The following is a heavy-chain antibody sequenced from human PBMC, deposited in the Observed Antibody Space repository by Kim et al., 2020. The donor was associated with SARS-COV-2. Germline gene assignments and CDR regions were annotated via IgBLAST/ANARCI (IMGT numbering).Heavy chain of an antibody. V-gene: IGHV1-2*02. CDR2: INPNSGGT. D-gene: IGHD6-13*01. J-gene: IGHJ4*02. Sequence: ASVKVSCKASGYTFTGYYMHWVRQAPGQGLEWMGWINPNSGGTNYAQKFQGRVTMTMDTSISTAYMELSRLRSDDTAVYYCAILEQQLEEVGLDYWGQGTLVTVSS. CDR3: AILEQQLEEVGLDY. CDR1: GYTFTGYY.